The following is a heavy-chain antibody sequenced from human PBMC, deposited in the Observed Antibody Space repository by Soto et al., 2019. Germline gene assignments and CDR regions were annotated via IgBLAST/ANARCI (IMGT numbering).Heavy chain of an antibody. D-gene: IGHD6-13*01. V-gene: IGHV4-59*01. CDR2: IYYSGST. Sequence: PSETLSLTCTVSGGSISSYCWSWIRQPPGKGLEWIGYIYYSGSTNYNPSLKSRVTISVDTSKNQFSLKLSSVTAADTAVYYCAGSGYSSSWYGLTVDPWGQGTLVTVPQ. J-gene: IGHJ5*02. CDR3: AGSGYSSSWYGLTVDP. CDR1: GGSISSYC.